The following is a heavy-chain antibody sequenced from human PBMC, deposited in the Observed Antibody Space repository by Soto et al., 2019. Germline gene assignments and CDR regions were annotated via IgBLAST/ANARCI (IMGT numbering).Heavy chain of an antibody. CDR2: ISGSGGRT. V-gene: IGHV3-23*01. CDR3: AKSGSSWPYYYYFMDV. Sequence: XXSLRLSCAASGFTFSSYAMRWVLQAPGKGLEWVSAISGSGGRTYYADSVKGRFTISRDNSKNTLYLQMNSLRAEDTAVYYCAKSGSSWPYYYYFMDVWGKGTTVTVSS. CDR1: GFTFSSYA. D-gene: IGHD6-13*01. J-gene: IGHJ6*03.